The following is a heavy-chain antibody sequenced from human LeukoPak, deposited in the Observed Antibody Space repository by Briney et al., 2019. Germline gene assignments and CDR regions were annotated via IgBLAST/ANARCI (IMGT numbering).Heavy chain of an antibody. D-gene: IGHD2/OR15-2a*01. CDR1: GFTFSSYS. Sequence: GGSLRLSCAASGFTFSSYSMNWVRQAPGKGLEWVSSISSSSSYIYHADSVKGRFTISRDNAKNSLYLQMNSLRAEDTAVYYCARSLSKFNYYYGMDVWGQGTTVTVSS. CDR3: ARSLSKFNYYYGMDV. CDR2: ISSSSSYI. V-gene: IGHV3-21*01. J-gene: IGHJ6*02.